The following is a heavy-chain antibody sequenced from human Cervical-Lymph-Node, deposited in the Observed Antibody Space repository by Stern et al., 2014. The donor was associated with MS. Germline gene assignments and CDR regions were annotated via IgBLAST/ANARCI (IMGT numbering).Heavy chain of an antibody. CDR3: ARDIRALYSSSSGLIDY. Sequence: VQLVQSGAEVKKPGASVKVSCKASGYTFTRYSMHWVRQAPGPGLEWMGIINPNSGGTSYAQKFHGRVSMTRDTSTSTVYMEMSSLRSEDTAVYYCARDIRALYSSSSGLIDYWGHGTLVTVSS. V-gene: IGHV1-46*03. D-gene: IGHD6-6*01. CDR2: INPNSGGT. J-gene: IGHJ4*01. CDR1: GYTFTRYS.